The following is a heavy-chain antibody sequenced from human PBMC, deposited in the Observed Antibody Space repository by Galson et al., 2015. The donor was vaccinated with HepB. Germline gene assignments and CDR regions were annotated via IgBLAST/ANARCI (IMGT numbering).Heavy chain of an antibody. CDR2: ISYDGSNK. CDR3: AKDFYSTYSYGAGSYYTAPFDY. CDR1: GFTFSSYA. D-gene: IGHD3-10*01. Sequence: SLRLSCAASGFTFSSYAMHWVRQAPGKGLEWVAVISYDGSNKYHADSVKGRFTISRDNSKHTLYLQMNSLRAEDTAVYYCAKDFYSTYSYGAGSYYTAPFDYWGQGTLVTVSS. J-gene: IGHJ4*02. V-gene: IGHV3-30*04.